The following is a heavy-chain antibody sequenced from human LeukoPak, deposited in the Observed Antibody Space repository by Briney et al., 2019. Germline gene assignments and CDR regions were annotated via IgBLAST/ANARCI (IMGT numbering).Heavy chain of an antibody. D-gene: IGHD3-10*01. Sequence: GGSLRLSCAASGFTFSRFSMNWVRQAPGKGPEWVSSISSSGKYTYYADSLEGRLTISRDNAKNSLDLQMNSLRAEDTAVYYCTRSLPVVRACDTFDIWGQGTMVTVSS. CDR3: TRSLPVVRACDTFDI. V-gene: IGHV3-21*01. J-gene: IGHJ3*02. CDR2: ISSSGKYT. CDR1: GFTFSRFS.